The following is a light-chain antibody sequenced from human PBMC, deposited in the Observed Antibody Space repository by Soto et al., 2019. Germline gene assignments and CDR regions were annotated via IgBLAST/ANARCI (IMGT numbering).Light chain of an antibody. CDR2: GAS. CDR3: QQYGSSPFT. Sequence: EIVLTQSPGTLSLSPGERTTLSCRASQSVSSSYLAWYQQKPGQAPRLLIYGASNRATGIPDRFSGSGSGTDFSLTISRLEPEDSAVYYCQQYGSSPFTFGPGTKVEIK. V-gene: IGKV3-20*01. J-gene: IGKJ3*01. CDR1: QSVSSSY.